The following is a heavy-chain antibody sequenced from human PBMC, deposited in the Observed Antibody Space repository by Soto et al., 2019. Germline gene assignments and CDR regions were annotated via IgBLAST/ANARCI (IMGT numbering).Heavy chain of an antibody. CDR3: VRAYYSGGRCYPGAY. J-gene: IGHJ4*02. CDR2: IKQDGSEK. D-gene: IGHD2-15*01. Sequence: GGSLRLSCAASGFTFSSYWMNWVRQAPGKGLEWVANIKQDGSEKYYVDSVKGRFTISRDNAKNSLYLQMNSLRAEDTAVYYCVRAYYSGGRCYPGAYWGQGTLVTVSS. V-gene: IGHV3-7*04. CDR1: GFTFSSYW.